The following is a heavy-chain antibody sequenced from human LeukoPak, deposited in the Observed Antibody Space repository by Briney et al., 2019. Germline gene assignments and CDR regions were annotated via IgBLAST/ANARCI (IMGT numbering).Heavy chain of an antibody. D-gene: IGHD1-14*01. CDR3: GKVRVVFNRNHAYFLYS. V-gene: IGHV3-30*02. CDR1: GFTFSSYG. J-gene: IGHJ4*02. Sequence: GGSLRLSCAASGFTFSSYGIHWVRQAPGKGLEWVAFIRFDGSNKYYADSVKGRFTISRDNSKSTLYLQMDSLRAADTAVYYCGKVRVVFNRNHAYFLYSWGQGTLVTAS. CDR2: IRFDGSNK.